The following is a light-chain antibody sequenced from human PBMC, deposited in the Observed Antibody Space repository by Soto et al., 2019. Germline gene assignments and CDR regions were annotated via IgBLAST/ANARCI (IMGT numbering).Light chain of an antibody. CDR2: KAS. CDR3: QQYNSYPWT. CDR1: QSISSW. J-gene: IGKJ1*01. V-gene: IGKV1-5*03. Sequence: IQMTQSPSTLSASVGDRFTSTFRASQSISSWLAWYQQKPGKAPKLLIYKASTLESGVPSNFSGSGSGTEFTLTINSLQPEDFATYYCQQYNSYPWTFGQGTKVDI.